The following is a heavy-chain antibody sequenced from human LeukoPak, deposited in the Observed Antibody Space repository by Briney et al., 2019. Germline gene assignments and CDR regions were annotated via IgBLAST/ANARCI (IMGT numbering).Heavy chain of an antibody. Sequence: GGSLRLSCAASGFTFSSYAMNWVRQAPGKGLEWVSAISGSGGSTYYADSVKGRFTISRDNSKNTPYLQMNSLRAEDTAVYYCAKDRGDSSGPTGYWGQGTMVTVSS. D-gene: IGHD3-22*01. CDR2: ISGSGGST. CDR3: AKDRGDSSGPTGY. V-gene: IGHV3-23*01. CDR1: GFTFSSYA. J-gene: IGHJ4*02.